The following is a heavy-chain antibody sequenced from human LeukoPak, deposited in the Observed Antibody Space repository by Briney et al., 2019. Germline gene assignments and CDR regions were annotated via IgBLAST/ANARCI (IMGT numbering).Heavy chain of an antibody. J-gene: IGHJ4*02. CDR2: IGPTGSDR. V-gene: IGHV3-21*06. CDR3: ATETNGRHYDY. Sequence: GGSLRLSCTASGLTFSTSGFNWVRQAPGKGLEWVASIGPTGSDRYHADSIKGRFTISRDNANNFLYLQMNVLRAEDTAVYYCATETNGRHYDYWGQGTLLTVSS. CDR1: GLTFSTSG. D-gene: IGHD1-14*01.